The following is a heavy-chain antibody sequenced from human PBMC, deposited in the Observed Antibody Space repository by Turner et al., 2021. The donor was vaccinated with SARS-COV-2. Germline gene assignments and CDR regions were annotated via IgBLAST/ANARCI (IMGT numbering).Heavy chain of an antibody. Sequence: QLQLQESGPGLVKPSETLSLTCTLSCGSISSSTYYWGWLRQPPGKGLEWIGNIYYSGSTYYNPSLKSRVTISVDTSKNQFSQKLSSVTAADTAVYYCARLMDTAMDYYGMDVWGQGTTVTVSS. J-gene: IGHJ6*02. CDR2: IYYSGST. CDR3: ARLMDTAMDYYGMDV. D-gene: IGHD5-18*01. V-gene: IGHV4-39*01. CDR1: CGSISSSTYY.